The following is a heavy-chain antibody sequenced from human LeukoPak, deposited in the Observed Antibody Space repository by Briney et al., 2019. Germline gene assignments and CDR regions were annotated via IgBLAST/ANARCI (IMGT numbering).Heavy chain of an antibody. CDR1: GGSVSSDSYY. CDR3: ARSPLVGATTGLPPDY. CDR2: IYYSGST. J-gene: IGHJ4*02. D-gene: IGHD1-26*01. Sequence: KSSETLSLTCTVSGGSVSSDSYYWSWIRQPPGKGLEWIGYIYYSGSTNYNPSLKSRVTISVDTSKNQFSLKLSSVTAADTAVYYCARSPLVGATTGLPPDYWGQGTLVTVSS. V-gene: IGHV4-61*01.